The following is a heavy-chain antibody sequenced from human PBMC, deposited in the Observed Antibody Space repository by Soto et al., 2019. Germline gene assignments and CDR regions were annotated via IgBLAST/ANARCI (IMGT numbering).Heavy chain of an antibody. V-gene: IGHV3-66*01. CDR3: ARGGYYGSGSYYYGMDV. Sequence: GGSLRLSCAASGFTVSSNYMSWVRQAPGEGLEWVSVIYSGGSTYYADSVKGRFTITRDNSKNTLYLQMNSLRAEDTAVYYCARGGYYGSGSYYYGMDVWGQGTTVTVSS. J-gene: IGHJ6*02. D-gene: IGHD3-10*01. CDR1: GFTVSSNY. CDR2: IYSGGST.